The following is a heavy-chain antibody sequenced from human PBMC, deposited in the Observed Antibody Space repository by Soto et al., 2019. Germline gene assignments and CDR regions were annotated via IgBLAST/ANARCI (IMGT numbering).Heavy chain of an antibody. Sequence: GSLRLSCAASGLTFSSYGMHWVRQAPGKGLEWVAVISYDGSNKYYADSVKGRFTISRDNSKNTLYLQMNSLRAEDTAVYYCAKSIAAASLGMDVWGQGTTVTVSS. V-gene: IGHV3-30*18. D-gene: IGHD6-13*01. CDR2: ISYDGSNK. J-gene: IGHJ6*02. CDR3: AKSIAAASLGMDV. CDR1: GLTFSSYG.